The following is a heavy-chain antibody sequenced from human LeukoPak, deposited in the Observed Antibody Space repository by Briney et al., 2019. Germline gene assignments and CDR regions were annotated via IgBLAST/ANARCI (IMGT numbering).Heavy chain of an antibody. Sequence: PSETLSLTCTVSGGSISSYYWSWIRQPPGKGLEWIGYTYYSGSTNYNPSLKSRVTISVDTSKNQFSLKLSSVTAADTAVYYCARGITGTTVDYWGQGTLVTVSS. CDR3: ARGITGTTVDY. J-gene: IGHJ4*02. D-gene: IGHD1-14*01. V-gene: IGHV4-59*01. CDR2: TYYSGST. CDR1: GGSISSYY.